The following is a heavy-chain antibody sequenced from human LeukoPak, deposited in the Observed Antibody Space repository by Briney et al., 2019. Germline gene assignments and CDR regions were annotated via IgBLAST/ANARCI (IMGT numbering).Heavy chain of an antibody. CDR2: IRYDAANQ. J-gene: IGHJ4*02. CDR3: AQVIAVSNSSFDY. Sequence: PGGSLRLSCGASGFDFSDNGMHWVRQAPGKGLEWVAFIRYDAANQYYADSVKGRFTISRDNSKNTLYLQMDSLRSEDTAIYHCAQVIAVSNSSFDYWGQRTLVTVSS. V-gene: IGHV3-30*02. CDR1: GFDFSDNG. D-gene: IGHD6-19*01.